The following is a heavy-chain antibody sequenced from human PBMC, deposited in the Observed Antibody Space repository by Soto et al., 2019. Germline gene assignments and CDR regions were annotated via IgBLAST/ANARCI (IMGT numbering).Heavy chain of an antibody. V-gene: IGHV3-30*18. D-gene: IGHD2-2*01. CDR3: AKDLFRYCSSTSCYLLSD. CDR2: ISYDGSNK. J-gene: IGHJ4*02. Sequence: GGSLRLSCAASGFTFSSYGMHWVRQAPGKGLEWVAVISYDGSNKYYADSVKGRFTISRDNSKNTLYLQMNSLRAEDTAVYYCAKDLFRYCSSTSCYLLSDWGQGTLVTVSS. CDR1: GFTFSSYG.